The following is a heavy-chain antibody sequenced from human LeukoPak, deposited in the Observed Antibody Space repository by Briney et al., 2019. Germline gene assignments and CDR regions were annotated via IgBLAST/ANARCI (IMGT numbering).Heavy chain of an antibody. CDR2: IYNNGST. CDR3: ARDLWFGTPKCFMDV. J-gene: IGHJ6*03. V-gene: IGHV4-59*01. CDR1: GGSISIYY. Sequence: SETLSLTCTVSGGSISIYYWTWIRQPPGKGLEWIGYIYNNGSTNYNPSLKRRVTISVDTSKNQFSLKLSSVTAADTAVYYCARDLWFGTPKCFMDVWGKGTPVTVSS. D-gene: IGHD3-10*01.